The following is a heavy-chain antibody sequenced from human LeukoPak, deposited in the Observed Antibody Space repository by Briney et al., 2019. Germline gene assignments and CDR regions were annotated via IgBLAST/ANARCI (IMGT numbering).Heavy chain of an antibody. Sequence: SETLSLTCTVSGGSISSTTYCWGWIRQPPGKGLEWIASIYYSGSTYYNPSLKSRVTISVDTSKNQFSLKLTSVTAADTAVYYCARGNYDYVWGGIGYWGQGTLVTVSS. V-gene: IGHV4-39*01. CDR3: ARGNYDYVWGGIGY. D-gene: IGHD3-16*01. J-gene: IGHJ4*02. CDR1: GGSISSTTYC. CDR2: IYYSGST.